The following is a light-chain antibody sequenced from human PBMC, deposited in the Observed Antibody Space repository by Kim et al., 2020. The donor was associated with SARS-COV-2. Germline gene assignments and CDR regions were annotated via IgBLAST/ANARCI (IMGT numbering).Light chain of an antibody. CDR3: QQFDTVPLT. Sequence: SGYVGDRVTITCQASHDINIFLNWFHQKPGEAPKLLISDASSLETGLPSRFSGSGSGTHFTFTISSLQPGDVATYYCQQFDTVPLTFGGGTKLEI. CDR1: HDINIF. CDR2: DAS. J-gene: IGKJ4*01. V-gene: IGKV1-33*01.